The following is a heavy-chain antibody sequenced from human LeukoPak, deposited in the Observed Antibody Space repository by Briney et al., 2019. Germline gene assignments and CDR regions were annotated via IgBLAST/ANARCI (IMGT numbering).Heavy chain of an antibody. Sequence: QPGVSPRLSCAASGFTFSSHWMHWVRQAPGKGLVWVSRINSDGSSTSHADSVKGRFTISRDNAKNTLYLQMSGLRAEDTAVYFCARGPKYSENWYGLDVWGQGTTVTVSS. CDR3: ARGPKYSENWYGLDV. CDR1: GFTFSSHW. V-gene: IGHV3-74*01. J-gene: IGHJ6*02. CDR2: INSDGSST. D-gene: IGHD6-6*01.